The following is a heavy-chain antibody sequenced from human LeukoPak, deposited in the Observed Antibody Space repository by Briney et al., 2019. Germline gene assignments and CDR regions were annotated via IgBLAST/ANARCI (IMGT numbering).Heavy chain of an antibody. D-gene: IGHD3-22*01. CDR1: GYTFTGYY. J-gene: IGHJ3*01. V-gene: IGHV1-2*02. CDR3: ARGSYYGSSDAFDV. CDR2: INPNSGGT. Sequence: ASVKVSCKASGYTFTGYYMHWVRQAPGQGLEWMGWINPNSGGTNYAQKFQGRVTMTRDTSISTAYMELSRLRSDDTAVYYCARGSYYGSSDAFDVWGKGTMVTVSS.